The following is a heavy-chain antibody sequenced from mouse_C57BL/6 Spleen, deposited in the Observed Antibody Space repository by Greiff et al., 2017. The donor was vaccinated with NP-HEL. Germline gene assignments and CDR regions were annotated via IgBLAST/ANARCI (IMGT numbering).Heavy chain of an antibody. Sequence: EVKLMESGEGLVKPGGSLKLSCAASGFTFSSYAMSWVRQTPEKRLEWVAYISSGGDYIYYADTVQGRFTISRDNARNTLYLQRSSLKSEDTAMYYCTRDQGVTTVVATGWYFDVWGTGTTVTVSS. J-gene: IGHJ1*03. CDR1: GFTFSSYA. CDR2: ISSGGDYI. CDR3: TRDQGVTTVVATGWYFDV. D-gene: IGHD1-1*01. V-gene: IGHV5-9-1*02.